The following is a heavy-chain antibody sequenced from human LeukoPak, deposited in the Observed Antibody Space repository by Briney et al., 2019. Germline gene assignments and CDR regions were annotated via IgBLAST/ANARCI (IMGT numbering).Heavy chain of an antibody. V-gene: IGHV3-23*01. CDR2: ISGSGGST. CDR3: AKTIVRDTQPAPFDY. Sequence: GGSLRLSCAASGFTFSSYAMSWVRQAPGKGLEWVSAISGSGGSTYYADSVKGRFTISRDNSKNTLYLQMNSLRAEDTAVYYCAKTIVRDTQPAPFDYWGQGTLVAVSS. CDR1: GFTFSSYA. J-gene: IGHJ4*02. D-gene: IGHD3-10*01.